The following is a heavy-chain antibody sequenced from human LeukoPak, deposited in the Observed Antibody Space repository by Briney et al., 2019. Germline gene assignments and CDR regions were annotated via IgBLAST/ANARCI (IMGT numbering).Heavy chain of an antibody. Sequence: TSSETLSLTCAVYGGSFSGYYWSWIRQPSGKGLEWIGEINHSGSTNYNPSLKSRVTISVDTSKNQFSLKLSSVTAADTAVYYCARHLRRGSSSPYNWFDPWGQGTLVTVSS. J-gene: IGHJ5*02. CDR2: INHSGST. CDR3: ARHLRRGSSSPYNWFDP. CDR1: GGSFSGYY. V-gene: IGHV4-34*01. D-gene: IGHD6-6*01.